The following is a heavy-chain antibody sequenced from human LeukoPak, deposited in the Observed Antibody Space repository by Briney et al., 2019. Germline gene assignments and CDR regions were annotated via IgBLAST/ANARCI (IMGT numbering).Heavy chain of an antibody. Sequence: GASVKVSCKASGGTFSSYAITWVRRAPGQGLEWMGWITTYNGNTYYAQRLQGRVTMTADTSTSTAYMELRSLRSDDTAVYYCARLSPPIASFCSGGTCYSGGFDPWGQGTLVTVSS. V-gene: IGHV1-18*01. D-gene: IGHD2-15*01. CDR3: ARLSPPIASFCSGGTCYSGGFDP. CDR1: GGTFSSYA. J-gene: IGHJ5*02. CDR2: ITTYNGNT.